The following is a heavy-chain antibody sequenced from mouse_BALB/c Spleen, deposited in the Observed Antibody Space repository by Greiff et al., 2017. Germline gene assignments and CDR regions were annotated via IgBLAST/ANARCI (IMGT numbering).Heavy chain of an antibody. Sequence: VQLQQSGAELVRPGASVTLSCKASGYTFTDYGMHWVKQTPVHGLEWIGAIDPETGGTAYNQKFKGKATLTADKSSSTAYMELRSLTSEDSAVYYCTRRWLLHFDYWGQGTTLTVSS. V-gene: IGHV1-15*01. CDR1: GYTFTDYG. CDR2: IDPETGGT. D-gene: IGHD2-3*01. CDR3: TRRWLLHFDY. J-gene: IGHJ2*01.